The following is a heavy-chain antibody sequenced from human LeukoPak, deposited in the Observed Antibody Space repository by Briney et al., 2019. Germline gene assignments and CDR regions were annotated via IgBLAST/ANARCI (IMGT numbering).Heavy chain of an antibody. J-gene: IGHJ6*03. CDR1: GGSISTNNYY. CDR3: ARHGEYFYYMDV. V-gene: IGHV4-39*01. Sequence: SETLSLTCTVSGGSISTNNYYWGWIRQPPGNGLEWIGSISYSGSTYYNPSLKSRVTISVDTSKNQFSLKLSSVTAADTAVYYCARHGEYFYYMDVWGKGTTVTISS. CDR2: ISYSGST. D-gene: IGHD7-27*01.